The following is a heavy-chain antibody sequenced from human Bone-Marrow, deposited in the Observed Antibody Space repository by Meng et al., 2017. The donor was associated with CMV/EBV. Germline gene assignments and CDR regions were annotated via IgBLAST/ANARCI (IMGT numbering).Heavy chain of an antibody. J-gene: IGHJ4*02. V-gene: IGHV1-8*01. CDR2: MNPNSGNT. D-gene: IGHD4-17*01. CDR3: ARPLYGDYGTRRGLHYIYFDY. Sequence: ASVKVSCKASGYTFTSYDINWVRQATGQGLEWMGWMNPNSGNTGYAQKFQGRVTMTRNTSISTAYMELSSLRSEDTAVYYCARPLYGDYGTRRGLHYIYFDYWGQGTLVTVSS. CDR1: GYTFTSYD.